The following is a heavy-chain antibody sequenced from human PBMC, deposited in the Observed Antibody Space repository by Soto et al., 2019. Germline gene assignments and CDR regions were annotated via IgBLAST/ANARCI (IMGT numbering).Heavy chain of an antibody. J-gene: IGHJ6*02. CDR1: GLTFSDYY. V-gene: IGHV3-11*05. Sequence: QVQLVESGGGLVKPGGSLRLSCAASGLTFSDYYMSWIRQAPGKGLEWVSYITSSGDYTKYADPVRGRFTISRDNANNSLYLQMNSLRADGTAVYYCARELDGIDVWGQGTTVIVSS. CDR3: ARELDGIDV. CDR2: ITSSGDYT.